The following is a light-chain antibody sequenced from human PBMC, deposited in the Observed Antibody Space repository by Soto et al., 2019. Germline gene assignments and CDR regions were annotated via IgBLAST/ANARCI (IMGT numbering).Light chain of an antibody. CDR1: SGSVSTTNY. J-gene: IGLJ3*02. CDR3: VLYMGGGIWV. CDR2: STN. Sequence: QTVVTQEPSVSVSPGGTVTLSCGLTSGSVSTTNYPSWYQQTPGQAPRTLIYSTNTRSSGVPDRFSGSILGNKAALTITGAQADDECDYYCVLYMGGGIWVFGGGTKLTVL. V-gene: IGLV8-61*01.